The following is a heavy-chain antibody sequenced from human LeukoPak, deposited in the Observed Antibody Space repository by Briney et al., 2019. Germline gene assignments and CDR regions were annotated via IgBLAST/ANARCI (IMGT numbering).Heavy chain of an antibody. D-gene: IGHD5-18*01. V-gene: IGHV3-30-3*01. CDR2: TSSDLNVK. J-gene: IGHJ6*02. Sequence: GGSLRLSCAASGFTFRNYVIHWVRQAPGKGLEWVAVTSSDLNVKLYADSVKGRFTISRDNAKNTLYLQMNSLRAEDTAVYYCARDAVDTANAVWGQGTTVTVSS. CDR1: GFTFRNYV. CDR3: ARDAVDTANAV.